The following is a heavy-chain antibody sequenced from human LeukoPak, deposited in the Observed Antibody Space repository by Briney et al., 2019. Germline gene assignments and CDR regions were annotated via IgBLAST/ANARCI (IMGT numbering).Heavy chain of an antibody. CDR2: ISYDGSNK. CDR3: AREFDGDYYGAFDI. Sequence: PGGSLRLSCAASGFTFSSYAMHWVRQAPGKGLEWVAVISYDGSNKYYADSVKGRFTISRDNSKNTLYLQMNSLRAEDTAVYYCAREFDGDYYGAFDIWGQGTMVTVSS. CDR1: GFTFSSYA. D-gene: IGHD2-21*02. J-gene: IGHJ3*02. V-gene: IGHV3-30-3*01.